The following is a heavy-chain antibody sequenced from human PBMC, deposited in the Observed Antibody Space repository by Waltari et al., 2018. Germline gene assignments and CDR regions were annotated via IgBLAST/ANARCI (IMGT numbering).Heavy chain of an antibody. Sequence: EVQLVQSGAEVKKPGESLRISCTGSGYSFTSYWISWVRQMPGKGLEWMGRIDPSDSYTNYSPSFQGHVTISADKSISTAYLQWSSLKASDTAMYYCARHIAAAGKGRRGWFDPWGQGTLVTVSS. CDR2: IDPSDSYT. D-gene: IGHD6-13*01. CDR1: GYSFTSYW. CDR3: ARHIAAAGKGRRGWFDP. J-gene: IGHJ5*02. V-gene: IGHV5-10-1*03.